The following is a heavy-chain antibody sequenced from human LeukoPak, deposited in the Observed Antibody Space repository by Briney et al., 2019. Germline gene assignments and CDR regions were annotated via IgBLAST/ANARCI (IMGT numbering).Heavy chain of an antibody. V-gene: IGHV4-34*01. J-gene: IGHJ4*02. Sequence: PSETLSLTCAVYGGSFSGYYWSWIRQPPGKGLEWIGEINHSGSTNYNPSLKSRVTISVDTSKNQFSLKLSSVTAADTAVYYCARDAVVPASLLDYWGQGTLVTVSS. CDR3: ARDAVVPASLLDY. D-gene: IGHD2-2*01. CDR2: INHSGST. CDR1: GGSFSGYY.